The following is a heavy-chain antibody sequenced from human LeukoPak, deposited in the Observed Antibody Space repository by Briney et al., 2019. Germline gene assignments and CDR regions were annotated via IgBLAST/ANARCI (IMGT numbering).Heavy chain of an antibody. Sequence: SETLSLTCTVSGGSISSSTYYWSWIRQPPGKGLEWIGNIYDSGSTNYNPSLKSRVTISVDTSKNQCSLKLSSVTAADTAVYYCARQSISGSSLSYFDYWGQGTLVNVSS. CDR1: GGSISSSTYY. J-gene: IGHJ4*02. D-gene: IGHD3-22*01. V-gene: IGHV4-61*01. CDR3: ARQSISGSSLSYFDY. CDR2: IYDSGST.